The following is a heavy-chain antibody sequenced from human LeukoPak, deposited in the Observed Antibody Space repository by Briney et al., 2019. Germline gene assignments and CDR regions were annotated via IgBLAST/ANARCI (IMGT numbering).Heavy chain of an antibody. D-gene: IGHD6-19*01. CDR3: ARGGRERYSSGWTDAFDI. J-gene: IGHJ3*02. CDR2: INPSGGST. V-gene: IGHV1-46*01. Sequence: AASVKVSCKASGYTFTSYYMHWVRQAPGQGLEWMGIINPSGGSTSYAQKFQGRVTMTRDTSTSTVYMELSNLSSEDTAVYYCARGGRERYSSGWTDAFDIWGQGTMVTVSS. CDR1: GYTFTSYY.